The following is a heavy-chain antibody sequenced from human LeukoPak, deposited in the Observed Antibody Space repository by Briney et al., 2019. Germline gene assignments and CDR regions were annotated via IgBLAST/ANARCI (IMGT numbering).Heavy chain of an antibody. CDR2: INHSGST. CDR1: GGSFSGYY. D-gene: IGHD3-10*01. V-gene: IGHV4-34*01. Sequence: PSETLSLTCAVYGGSFSGYYWSWIRQPPGKGLEWIGEINHSGSTNYNPSLKSRVTISVDTSKNQFSLKLSSVTAADTAVYYCARGPVLLWFGELTRRGFDYWGQGTLVTVSS. CDR3: ARGPVLLWFGELTRRGFDY. J-gene: IGHJ4*02.